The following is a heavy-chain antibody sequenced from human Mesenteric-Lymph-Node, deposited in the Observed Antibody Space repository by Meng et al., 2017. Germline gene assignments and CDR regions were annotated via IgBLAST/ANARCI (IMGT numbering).Heavy chain of an antibody. CDR1: GDSISSYY. D-gene: IGHD4-17*01. V-gene: IGHV4-59*12. J-gene: IGHJ5*02. CDR3: ARTNYGDYNWFDP. Sequence: VQRRESGPRLVKPSETLSLPGTVSGDSISSYYWSWIRQPPGKGLEWIGYIYHSGSTNSNPSLKSRVSISIATSKNQFSLKLTSVTAADTAVYFCARTNYGDYNWFDPWGQGTLVTVSS. CDR2: IYHSGST.